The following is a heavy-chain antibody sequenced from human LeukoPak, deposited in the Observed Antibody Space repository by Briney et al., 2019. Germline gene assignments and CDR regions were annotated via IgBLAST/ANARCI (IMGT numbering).Heavy chain of an antibody. CDR2: ISAYNGNT. CDR3: ARGPLYCSGGSCFLLYYYYYYGMDV. J-gene: IGHJ6*02. CDR1: GYTFTSYG. Sequence: ASVKVSCKASGYTFTSYGISWVRQAPGQGLEWMGWISAYNGNTNYAQKLQGRVTMTTDTSTSTAYMEPRSLRSDDTAVYYCARGPLYCSGGSCFLLYYYYYYGMDVWGQGTTVTVSS. V-gene: IGHV1-18*01. D-gene: IGHD2-15*01.